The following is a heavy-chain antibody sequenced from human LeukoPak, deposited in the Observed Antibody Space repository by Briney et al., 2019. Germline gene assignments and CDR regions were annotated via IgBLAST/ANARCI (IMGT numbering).Heavy chain of an antibody. D-gene: IGHD2-15*01. CDR3: AKDGGSDPDSFDI. J-gene: IGHJ3*02. CDR2: IRYDGSNK. V-gene: IGHV3-30*02. Sequence: GGSLRLSCAASGFTFSNYAMTWVRQAPGKGLEWLAFIRYDGSNKNYADSVKGRFTISRDNTKNSLYLQMNSLRAEDTAVYYCAKDGGSDPDSFDIWGQGTMVTVSS. CDR1: GFTFSNYA.